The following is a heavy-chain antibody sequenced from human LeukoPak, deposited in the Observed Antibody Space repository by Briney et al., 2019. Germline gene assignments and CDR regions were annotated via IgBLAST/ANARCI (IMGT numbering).Heavy chain of an antibody. CDR2: ISSSSSYI. D-gene: IGHD3-9*01. CDR1: GFTFSSYS. Sequence: GGSLRLSCAASGFTFSSYSMNWVRQAPGKGLEWVSSISSSSSYIYYADSVKGRFTISRDNAKNSLYLQMNSLRAEDTAVYYCARDTTAGYSKGTGSFFDYWGQGTLVTVSS. V-gene: IGHV3-21*01. CDR3: ARDTTAGYSKGTGSFFDY. J-gene: IGHJ4*02.